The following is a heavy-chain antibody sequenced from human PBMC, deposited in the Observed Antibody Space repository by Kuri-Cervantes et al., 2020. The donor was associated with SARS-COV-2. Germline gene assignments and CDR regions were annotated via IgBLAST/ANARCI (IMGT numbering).Heavy chain of an antibody. CDR3: ARPQGYCSGGSCPDAFDI. D-gene: IGHD2-15*01. CDR1: GFTFSSYA. CDR2: ISYDGSNK. V-gene: IGHV3-30-3*01. J-gene: IGHJ3*02. Sequence: GGSLRLSCAASGFTFSSYAMHWVRQAPGKGLEWVAVISYDGSNKYYADSAKGRFTISRDNSKNTLYLQMNSLRAEDTAVYYCARPQGYCSGGSCPDAFDIWGQGTMVTVSS.